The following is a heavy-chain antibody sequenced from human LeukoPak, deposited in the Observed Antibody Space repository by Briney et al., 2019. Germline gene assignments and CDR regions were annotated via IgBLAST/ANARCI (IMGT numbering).Heavy chain of an antibody. Sequence: SQTLSLTCTVSGGSISSGGYYWSWIRQPPGKGLEWIGYIYHSGSTYYNPSLKSRVTISVDRSKNQFSLKLSSVTAADTAVYYCARESRGASSRFDYWGQGTLVTVSS. CDR1: GGSISSGGYY. CDR2: IYHSGST. CDR3: ARESRGASSRFDY. J-gene: IGHJ4*02. D-gene: IGHD1-26*01. V-gene: IGHV4-30-2*01.